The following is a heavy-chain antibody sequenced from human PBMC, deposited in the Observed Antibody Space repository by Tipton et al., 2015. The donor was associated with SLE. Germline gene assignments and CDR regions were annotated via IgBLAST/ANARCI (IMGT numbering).Heavy chain of an antibody. CDR1: GGSFSGYY. D-gene: IGHD3-3*01. J-gene: IGHJ5*02. Sequence: TLSLTCAVYGGSFSGYYWSWIRQPPGKGLEWIGEINHSGSTNYNPSLKSRVTISVDTSKNQFSLKLSSVTAADTAVYYCARGVPPITIFGVVMPPGWFDLWGQGTLVTVSS. V-gene: IGHV4-34*01. CDR2: INHSGST. CDR3: ARGVPPITIFGVVMPPGWFDL.